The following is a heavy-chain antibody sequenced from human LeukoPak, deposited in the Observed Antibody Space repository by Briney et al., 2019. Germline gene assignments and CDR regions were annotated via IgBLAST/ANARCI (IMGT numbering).Heavy chain of an antibody. CDR3: ARRGGSDGWGAFDI. Sequence: GSLRLSCEASEFTFSNYVMNWVRQAPGKGLEWISSIRHSGDNTYYADSVKGRFTISRDNSKNTVFLQMNSLSREDTAVYYCARRGGSDGWGAFDIWGQGTIVTVSS. CDR1: EFTFSNYV. CDR2: IRHSGDNT. V-gene: IGHV3-23*01. J-gene: IGHJ3*02. D-gene: IGHD5-24*01.